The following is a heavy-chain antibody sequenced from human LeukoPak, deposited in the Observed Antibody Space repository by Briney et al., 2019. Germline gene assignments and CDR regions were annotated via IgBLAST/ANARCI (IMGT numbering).Heavy chain of an antibody. Sequence: GGSLRLSCAASGFTFSSYEMNWVRQAPGKGLEWVSYISSSGSTIYYADSVKGRFTISRDNSKSTLYLQMNSLRAEDTAVYYCAKAGYYDSADYFDYWGQGTLVTVSS. D-gene: IGHD3-22*01. V-gene: IGHV3-48*03. CDR3: AKAGYYDSADYFDY. J-gene: IGHJ4*02. CDR1: GFTFSSYE. CDR2: ISSSGSTI.